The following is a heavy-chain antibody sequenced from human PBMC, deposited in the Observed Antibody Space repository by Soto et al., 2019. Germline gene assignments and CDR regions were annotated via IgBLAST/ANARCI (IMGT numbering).Heavy chain of an antibody. V-gene: IGHV3-23*01. D-gene: IGHD3-10*01. CDR3: AKLKVPNYYGSGSYYYYFDY. Sequence: GGSLRLSCAASGFTFSSYAMSWVRQAPGKGLEWVSAISGSGGSTYYADSVKGRFTISRDNSKNTLYLQMNSLRAEDTAVYYCAKLKVPNYYGSGSYYYYFDYWGQGTLVTVSS. CDR1: GFTFSSYA. J-gene: IGHJ4*02. CDR2: ISGSGGST.